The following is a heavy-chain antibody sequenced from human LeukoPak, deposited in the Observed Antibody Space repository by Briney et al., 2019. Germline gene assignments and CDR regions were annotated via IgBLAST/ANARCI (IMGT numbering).Heavy chain of an antibody. CDR2: IIPILGIA. CDR3: ARDIGGSGSYRDY. D-gene: IGHD3-10*01. J-gene: IGHJ4*02. Sequence: ASVKVSCKASGYTFIIYYIHWVRQAPGQGLEWMGRIIPILGIANYAQKFQGRVTITADKSTSTAYMELSSLRSEDTAVYYCARDIGGSGSYRDYWGQGTLVTVSS. V-gene: IGHV1-69*04. CDR1: GYTFIIYY.